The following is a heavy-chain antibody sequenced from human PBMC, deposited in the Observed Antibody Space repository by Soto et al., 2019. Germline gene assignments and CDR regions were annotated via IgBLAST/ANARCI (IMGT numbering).Heavy chain of an antibody. V-gene: IGHV4-30-4*01. Sequence: QVQLQESGPGLVKPSQTLSLTCTVSGGSISSGDYYWSWIRQPPGKGLEWIGYIYYSGSTYYNPSLKSRVTISVDTSKNQFSLKLSSVTAADTAVYYCARARYYYDSSGYDGGNPRLLFDYWGQGTLVTVSS. CDR1: GGSISSGDYY. J-gene: IGHJ4*02. D-gene: IGHD3-22*01. CDR3: ARARYYYDSSGYDGGNPRLLFDY. CDR2: IYYSGST.